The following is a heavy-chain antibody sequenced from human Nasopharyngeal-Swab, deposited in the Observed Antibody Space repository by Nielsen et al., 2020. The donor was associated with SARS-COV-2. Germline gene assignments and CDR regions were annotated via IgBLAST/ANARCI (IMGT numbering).Heavy chain of an antibody. CDR3: ARDGIAAAGPQLYYYYYGMDV. D-gene: IGHD6-13*01. CDR1: GYTFTSYY. V-gene: IGHV1-46*01. J-gene: IGHJ6*02. CDR2: INPSGGST. Sequence: ASVKVSCKASGYTFTSYYMHWVRQAPGQGLKWMGIINPSGGSTSYAQKFQGRVTMTRDTSTSTVYMELSSLRSEDTAVYYCARDGIAAAGPQLYYYYYGMDVWGQGTTVTVSS.